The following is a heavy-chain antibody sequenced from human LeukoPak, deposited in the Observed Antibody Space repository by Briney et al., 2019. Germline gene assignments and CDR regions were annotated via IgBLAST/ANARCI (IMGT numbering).Heavy chain of an antibody. CDR1: GGSISSSSYY. D-gene: IGHD6-19*01. V-gene: IGHV4-39*07. Sequence: SETLSLTCTVSGGSISSSSYYWGWIRQPPGTGLEWIGSIYYSGSTYYNPSLKSRVTISVDTSKNQFSLKLSSVTAADTAVYYCARDSSSGWYYFDYWGQGTLVTVSS. CDR2: IYYSGST. J-gene: IGHJ4*02. CDR3: ARDSSSGWYYFDY.